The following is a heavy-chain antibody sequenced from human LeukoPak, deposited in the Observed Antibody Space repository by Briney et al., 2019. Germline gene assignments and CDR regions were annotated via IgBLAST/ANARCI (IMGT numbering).Heavy chain of an antibody. CDR3: ARGHQKGYCSSTSCYANDY. V-gene: IGHV4-34*01. CDR1: GGSFSGYY. Sequence: PSETLSLTCAVYGGSFSGYYWSWIRQPPGKGLEWIGEINHSGSTNYNPSLKSRVTISVDTSKNQFSLKLSSVTAADTAVYYCARGHQKGYCSSTSCYANDYWGQGTLVTVSS. J-gene: IGHJ4*02. D-gene: IGHD2-2*01. CDR2: INHSGST.